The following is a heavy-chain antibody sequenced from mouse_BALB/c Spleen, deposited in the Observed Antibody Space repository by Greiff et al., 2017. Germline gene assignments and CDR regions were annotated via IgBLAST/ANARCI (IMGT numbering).Heavy chain of an antibody. CDR3: AGREDGYYYYAMDY. CDR2: IWSGGST. Sequence: QVQLKESGPGLVQPSQSLSITCTVSGFSLTSYGVHWVRQSPGKGLEWLGVIWSGGSTDYNAAFISRLSISKDNSKSQVFFKMNSLQANDTAIYYCAGREDGYYYYAMDYWGQGTSVTVSS. CDR1: GFSLTSYG. J-gene: IGHJ4*01. V-gene: IGHV2-2*02. D-gene: IGHD2-3*01.